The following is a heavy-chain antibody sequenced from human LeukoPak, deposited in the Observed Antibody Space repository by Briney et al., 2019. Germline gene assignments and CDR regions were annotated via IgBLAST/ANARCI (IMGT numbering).Heavy chain of an antibody. CDR3: ARQTGSGLFILP. D-gene: IGHD3/OR15-3a*01. V-gene: IGHV4-39*01. Sequence: SETLALTCTVSGVSISSSNSYWGWIRQPPGKGLEWIGSIYYSGNTYYNASLKSQVSISIDTSKNQFSLRLTSVTAAGTAVYYCARQTGSGLFILPGGQGTLVTVSS. CDR2: IYYSGNT. CDR1: GVSISSSNSY. J-gene: IGHJ4*02.